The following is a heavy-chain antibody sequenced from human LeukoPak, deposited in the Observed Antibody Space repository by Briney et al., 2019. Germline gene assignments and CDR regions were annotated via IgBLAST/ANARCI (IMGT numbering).Heavy chain of an antibody. D-gene: IGHD3-22*01. CDR3: ARGGYYYDSY. CDR2: IYYSGST. CDR1: GGSISSYY. J-gene: IGHJ4*02. Sequence: SETLSLTCTVSGGSISSYYWSWIRQPPGKGLEWIGYIYYSGSTNYNPSLKSRVTVSVDTSKNQFSLKLSSVTAADTAVYYCARGGYYYDSYWGQGTLVTVSS. V-gene: IGHV4-59*08.